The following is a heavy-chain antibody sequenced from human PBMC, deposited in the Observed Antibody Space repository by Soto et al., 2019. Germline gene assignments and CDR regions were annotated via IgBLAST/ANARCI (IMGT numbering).Heavy chain of an antibody. CDR3: ANEWGSGRPDF. J-gene: IGHJ4*02. CDR2: ISYDGSNE. D-gene: IGHD3-16*01. Sequence: QVQLVESGGGVVQPGRSLRLSCAASGFTFSSYGIHWVRQAPGKGLKWVAVISYDGSNEYYADSVKGRFTISRDNCKNGPYLLINSLRTEYTAVYFCANEWGSGRPDFRGQGTLVTVFS. V-gene: IGHV3-30*18. CDR1: GFTFSSYG.